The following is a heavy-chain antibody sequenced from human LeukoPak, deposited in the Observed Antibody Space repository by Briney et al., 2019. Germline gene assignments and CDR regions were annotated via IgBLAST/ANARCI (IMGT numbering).Heavy chain of an antibody. D-gene: IGHD3-10*01. J-gene: IGHJ4*02. CDR3: AKDGVCEGRITMVRGVIESVHFDY. Sequence: PGRSLRLSCAASGFTFSSYGMHWVRQAPGKGLEWVAVISYDGSNKYYADSVKGRFTISRDNSKDTLYLQMNSLRAEDTAVYYCAKDGVCEGRITMVRGVIESVHFDYWGQGTLVTVSS. CDR1: GFTFSSYG. CDR2: ISYDGSNK. V-gene: IGHV3-30*18.